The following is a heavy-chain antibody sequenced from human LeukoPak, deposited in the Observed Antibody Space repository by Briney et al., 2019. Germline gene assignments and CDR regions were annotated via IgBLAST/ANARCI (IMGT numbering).Heavy chain of an antibody. Sequence: PSETLSLTCAVSGGSISSGGYSWSWIRQPPGKGLEWIGYIYHSGSTYYNPSLKSRVTISVDRSKNQFSLKLSSVTAADTAVYYCARGSGANWYHPWGQGTLVTLSS. CDR3: ARGSGANWYHP. CDR2: IYHSGST. CDR1: GGSISSGGYS. D-gene: IGHD2-15*01. J-gene: IGHJ5*02. V-gene: IGHV4-30-2*01.